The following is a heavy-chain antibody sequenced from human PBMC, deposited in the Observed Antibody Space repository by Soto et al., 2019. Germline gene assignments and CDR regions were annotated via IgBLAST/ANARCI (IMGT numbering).Heavy chain of an antibody. Sequence: PSETLSLTCTVSGGSISNYYYSWIRQPPGKGLEWIGYIFHTGTTSYNPSLKSRVTMSVDTSQSQFSLKLNSVTAADTAVYYCTTEAYDNSGSLAFDIWGQGTLVTVS. D-gene: IGHD3-22*01. CDR1: GGSISNYY. CDR3: TTEAYDNSGSLAFDI. J-gene: IGHJ3*02. V-gene: IGHV4-59*08. CDR2: IFHTGTT.